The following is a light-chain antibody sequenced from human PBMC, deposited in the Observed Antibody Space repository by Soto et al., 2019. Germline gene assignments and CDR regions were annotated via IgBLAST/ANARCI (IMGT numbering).Light chain of an antibody. J-gene: IGKJ1*01. Sequence: DIVMTQSPDSLGVPLGERSTINCKSSQSVLHTSNNKNYLAWYQQKPGQPPKLLITWASTRESGVPDRFSGSGSGTEFSLTISNLQPDDCATYYCQQYENYWTFGQGTKVDIK. CDR3: QQYENYWT. CDR2: WAS. V-gene: IGKV4-1*01. CDR1: QSVLHTSNNKNY.